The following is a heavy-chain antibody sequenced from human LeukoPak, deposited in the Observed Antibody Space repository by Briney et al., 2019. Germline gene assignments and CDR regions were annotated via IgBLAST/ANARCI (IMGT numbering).Heavy chain of an antibody. J-gene: IGHJ4*02. V-gene: IGHV1-69*13. D-gene: IGHD2-21*02. CDR2: IIPIFGTT. CDR3: AANGYCGTDCYYYFDY. CDR1: GGTFSNYA. Sequence: SVKVSCKASGGTFSNYAFSWVRQAPGQGLEWMGGIIPIFGTTNYAQKFQGRVTITADEYTTTAYMELSSLRSEDTAVYYCAANGYCGTDCYYYFDYWGQGTLVTVSS.